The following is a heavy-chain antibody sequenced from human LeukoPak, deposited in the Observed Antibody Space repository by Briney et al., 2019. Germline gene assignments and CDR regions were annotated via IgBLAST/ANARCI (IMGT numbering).Heavy chain of an antibody. J-gene: IGHJ4*02. D-gene: IGHD3-3*01. CDR2: IYHSGRT. Sequence: SETLSLTCTVSGYSISNGYYWGWMRQPPEKGLEWIGSIYHSGRTHYSPSLKSRVIISVDTSKNYFSLKLSSVTAADTAMHYCARDETYSDVWSGSAGGGKGNYLDYWGQGILVTVSS. CDR3: ARDETYSDVWSGSAGGGKGNYLDY. V-gene: IGHV4-38-2*02. CDR1: GYSISNGYY.